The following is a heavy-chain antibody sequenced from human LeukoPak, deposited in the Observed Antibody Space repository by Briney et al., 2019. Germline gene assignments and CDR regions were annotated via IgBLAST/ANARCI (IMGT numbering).Heavy chain of an antibody. J-gene: IGHJ1*01. D-gene: IGHD3/OR15-3a*01. CDR2: ISGNGGDT. CDR1: GFTFSSFW. CDR3: ARDRKRDDFWSGFQH. V-gene: IGHV3-23*01. Sequence: PGGSLRLSCAASGFTFSSFWMSWVRQAPGEGLEWVSAISGNGGDTFYADSVKGRFTISRDNSKNTLYLQMNSLRAEDTAVYYCARDRKRDDFWSGFQHWGQGTLVTVSS.